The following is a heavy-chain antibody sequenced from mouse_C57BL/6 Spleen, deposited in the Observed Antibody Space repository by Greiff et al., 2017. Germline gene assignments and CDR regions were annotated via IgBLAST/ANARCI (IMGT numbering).Heavy chain of an antibody. Sequence: VQLQQSGAELVKPGASVKISCKASGYAFSSYWMNWVKQRPGKGLEWIGQLYPGAGDTNYNGKFKGKATLTADKSSSTAYMHLSSLTSENSAVYVYARAGYHDGDYYAMDYWGQGTSVTVSS. J-gene: IGHJ4*01. CDR1: GYAFSSYW. CDR2: LYPGAGDT. CDR3: ARAGYHDGDYYAMDY. D-gene: IGHD2-2*01. V-gene: IGHV1-80*01.